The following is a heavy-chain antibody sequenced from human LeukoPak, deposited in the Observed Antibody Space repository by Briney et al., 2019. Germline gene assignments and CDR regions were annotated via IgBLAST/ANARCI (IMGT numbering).Heavy chain of an antibody. Sequence: PGGSLRLSCAASGFTFSRYWMSWVRQAPGKGLEWVASINQDESAKRYVDSVKGRFTISRDNTKNSLFLQMNSLRAEDAAFYYRAKLLRDVTIYDFWGHGTLVTVSS. J-gene: IGHJ4*01. CDR1: GFTFSRYW. D-gene: IGHD5-24*01. V-gene: IGHV3-7*01. CDR2: INQDESAK. CDR3: AKLLRDVTIYDF.